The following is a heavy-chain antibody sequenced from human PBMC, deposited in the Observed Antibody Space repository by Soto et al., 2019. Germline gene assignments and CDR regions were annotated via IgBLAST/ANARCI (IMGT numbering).Heavy chain of an antibody. Sequence: GGSLRLSCAASGFTFSTYAMRWVRQAPGKGLEWVSVIGEGGFSTQYAASVTGRFTISRDNSKNMLYLQMNSLRSDDTAVYYCARDSITRVSSDVPGMDVWGQGTTVTVSS. CDR1: GFTFSTYA. CDR2: IGEGGFST. D-gene: IGHD3-16*01. V-gene: IGHV3-23*01. J-gene: IGHJ6*02. CDR3: ARDSITRVSSDVPGMDV.